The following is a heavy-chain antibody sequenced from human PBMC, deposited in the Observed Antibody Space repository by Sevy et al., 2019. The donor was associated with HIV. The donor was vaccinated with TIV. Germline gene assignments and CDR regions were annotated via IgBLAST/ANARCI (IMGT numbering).Heavy chain of an antibody. CDR2: IWYDGSSK. Sequence: GGSLRLSCAASGFTFSSYGMHWVRQAPGKGLEWVALIWYDGSSKYYADSVKGRFTISRDNSKNTLYLQMNSLRAEDTAVYYCASGAYYYASRTENFDYWGQGTLVIVSS. CDR3: ASGAYYYASRTENFDY. D-gene: IGHD3-10*01. V-gene: IGHV3-33*01. J-gene: IGHJ4*02. CDR1: GFTFSSYG.